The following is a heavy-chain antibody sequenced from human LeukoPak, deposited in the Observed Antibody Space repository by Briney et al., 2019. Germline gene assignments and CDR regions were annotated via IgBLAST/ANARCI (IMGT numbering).Heavy chain of an antibody. J-gene: IGHJ6*02. CDR2: MNPNSGNT. D-gene: IGHD3-10*01. CDR3: ARGGTGAYYYYGMDV. Sequence: GASVKVSCKASGYTFTSYDINWVRQATGQGLEWMGWMNPNSGNTGYARKFQGRVTMTRNTSISTANMELSSLRSEDTAVYYCARGGTGAYYYYGMDVWGQGTTVTVSS. V-gene: IGHV1-8*01. CDR1: GYTFTSYD.